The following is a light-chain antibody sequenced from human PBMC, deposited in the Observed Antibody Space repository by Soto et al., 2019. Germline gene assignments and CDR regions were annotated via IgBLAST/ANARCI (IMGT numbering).Light chain of an antibody. CDR1: QSVDIN. Sequence: EIVLTESPATLSVSPGERVTLSCRASQSVDINLAWYQQKPGQEPRLLIYGAATRATDMSGTFSGRGSGTEFTLTISNVRPEDFAVYYCQQYRSWPRTFGQGTKVDI. J-gene: IGKJ1*01. CDR2: GAA. CDR3: QQYRSWPRT. V-gene: IGKV3-15*01.